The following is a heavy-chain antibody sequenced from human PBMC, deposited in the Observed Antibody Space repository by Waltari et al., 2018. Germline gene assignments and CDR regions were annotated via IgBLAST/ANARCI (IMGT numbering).Heavy chain of an antibody. Sequence: EVQLVESGGGLVQPGGSLRLSCAASGFTFSSYSMNWVRQAPGKGLEWVSYISSSSSTIYYADSVKGRFTISRDNAKNSLYLQMNSLRAEDTAVYYCARKGYCSGGSCNFDYWGQGTLVTVSS. D-gene: IGHD2-15*01. J-gene: IGHJ4*02. CDR3: ARKGYCSGGSCNFDY. CDR2: ISSSSSTI. V-gene: IGHV3-48*01. CDR1: GFTFSSYS.